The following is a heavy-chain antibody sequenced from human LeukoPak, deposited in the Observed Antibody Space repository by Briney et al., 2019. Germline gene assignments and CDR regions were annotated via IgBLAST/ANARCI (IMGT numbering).Heavy chain of an antibody. CDR3: ARVVSGWYVSDYYYYMDV. CDR2: MNPNSGNT. V-gene: IGHV1-8*01. CDR1: GYTFTSYD. Sequence: ASVKVSCKASGYTFTSYDIIWVRQATGQGLEWMGWMNPNSGNTGYAQKFQGRVTMTRNTSISTAYMELSGLRSEDTAVYYCARVVSGWYVSDYYYYMDVWGKGPTVTVSS. D-gene: IGHD6-19*01. J-gene: IGHJ6*03.